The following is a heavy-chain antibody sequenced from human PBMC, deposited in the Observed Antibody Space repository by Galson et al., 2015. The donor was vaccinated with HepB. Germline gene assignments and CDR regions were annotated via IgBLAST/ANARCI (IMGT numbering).Heavy chain of an antibody. V-gene: IGHV1-69*06. J-gene: IGHJ6*02. D-gene: IGHD5-12*01. CDR3: ASFDGPRTSEVDIVATSSMDV. CDR2: IIPIFGTA. CDR1: GGTFSSYA. Sequence: SVKVSCKASGGTFSSYAISWVRQAPGQGLEWMGGIIPIFGTANYAQKFQGRVTITADKSTSTAYMELSSLRSEDTAVYYCASFDGPRTSEVDIVATSSMDVWGQGTTVTVSS.